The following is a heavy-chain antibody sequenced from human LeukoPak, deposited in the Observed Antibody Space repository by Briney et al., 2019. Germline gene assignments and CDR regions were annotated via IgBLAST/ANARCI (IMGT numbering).Heavy chain of an antibody. J-gene: IGHJ5*02. Sequence: ASVRVSCKASGYTFTSYDINWVRQAPGQGLEWMGWMNPNSANTGYAQKFQLRVTMTRNTSISTAYMELSSLRSEDTAVYYCATGRLKVGAIPFDPWGQGTLVTVSS. D-gene: IGHD1-26*01. CDR1: GYTFTSYD. CDR2: MNPNSANT. CDR3: ATGRLKVGAIPFDP. V-gene: IGHV1-8*01.